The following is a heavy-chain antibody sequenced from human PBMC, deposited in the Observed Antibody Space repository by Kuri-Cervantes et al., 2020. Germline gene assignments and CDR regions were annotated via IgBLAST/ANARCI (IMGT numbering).Heavy chain of an antibody. V-gene: IGHV4-59*08. Sequence: SETLSLTCTVSGGSISSYYWSWIRQPPGKGLVWIGYIYYSGSTNYNPSLKSRVTISVDTSKNQFSLKLSSVTAADTAVYYCARQHDSSGYYFVAFDIWGQGTMVTVSS. J-gene: IGHJ3*02. CDR2: IYYSGST. CDR3: ARQHDSSGYYFVAFDI. D-gene: IGHD3-22*01. CDR1: GGSISSYY.